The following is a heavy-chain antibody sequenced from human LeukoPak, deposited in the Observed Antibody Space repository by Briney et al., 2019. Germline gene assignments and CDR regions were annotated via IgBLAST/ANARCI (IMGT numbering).Heavy chain of an antibody. CDR3: AKGYCTGASCYVLDS. J-gene: IGHJ4*02. D-gene: IGHD2-15*01. CDR2: INPSVGRT. Sequence: GASVKVSCKASGYDFTTKYIHWVRQAPGQGLQWMGTINPSVGRTTYGQRFRGRVTMTRDTSTATVYMDLSSLTSEDTAIYYCAKGYCTGASCYVLDSWGQGTLVTVSS. CDR1: GYDFTTKY. V-gene: IGHV1-46*01.